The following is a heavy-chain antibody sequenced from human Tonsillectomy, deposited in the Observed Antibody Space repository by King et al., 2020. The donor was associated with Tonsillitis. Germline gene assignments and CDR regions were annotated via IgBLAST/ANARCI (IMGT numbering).Heavy chain of an antibody. V-gene: IGHV3-30-3*01. Sequence: VQLVESGGGVVQPGRSLRLSCAASGFTFSSYAMHWVRQAPGKGLEWVAVISYDGSNKYYGDSVKGRFTISRDNSKNTLYLQMNSLRAEDTAVYYCARDYYGSGSYLVSLDYWAREPWSPSPQ. CDR1: GFTFSSYA. CDR3: ARDYYGSGSYLVSLDY. D-gene: IGHD3-10*01. CDR2: ISYDGSNK. J-gene: IGHJ4*02.